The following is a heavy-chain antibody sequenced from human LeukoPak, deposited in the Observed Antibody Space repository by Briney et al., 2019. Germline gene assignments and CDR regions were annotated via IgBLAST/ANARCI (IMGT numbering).Heavy chain of an antibody. CDR1: GFIFSDHY. V-gene: IGHV3-72*01. D-gene: IGHD1-7*01. J-gene: IGHJ4*02. CDR3: VTLDTRTWLDY. CDR2: ARNKVKSYTT. Sequence: GGALRLSCAASGFIFSDHYMDWVRQAPGKGLEWVGRARNKVKSYTTEYAASVKGRFTISRDDSMNSLSLQMISLKTEDTAVYYCVTLDTRTWLDYWGQGTLVTVSS.